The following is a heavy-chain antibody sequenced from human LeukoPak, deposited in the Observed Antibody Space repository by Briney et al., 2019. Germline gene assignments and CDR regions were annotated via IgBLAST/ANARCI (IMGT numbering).Heavy chain of an antibody. CDR2: IRSKANSYAT. V-gene: IGHV3-73*01. CDR3: TRIGEAPMAIFDY. D-gene: IGHD3-10*01. Sequence: PGGSLKLSCAASGFTFSGSAMHWVRQASGKGLEWVGGIRSKANSYATTYAASVKGRFTISRDDSKNTAYLQMNSLKTEDTAFYYCTRIGEAPMAIFDYWGQGALVTVSS. J-gene: IGHJ4*02. CDR1: GFTFSGSA.